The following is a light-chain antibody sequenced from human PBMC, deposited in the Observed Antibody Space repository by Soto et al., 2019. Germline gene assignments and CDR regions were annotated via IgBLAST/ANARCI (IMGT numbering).Light chain of an antibody. V-gene: IGLV2-23*01. CDR1: SNDVGTYNL. CDR3: SSYAGSTSYV. Sequence: QSVLTQPASVSGSPGQSITLSFTGTSNDVGTYNLVSWYQQHPGKAPKLIIFEGFKRPSGVSNRFSGSKSGNTASLTISGLQAEDEADYYCSSYAGSTSYVFGTGTKVNVL. J-gene: IGLJ1*01. CDR2: EGF.